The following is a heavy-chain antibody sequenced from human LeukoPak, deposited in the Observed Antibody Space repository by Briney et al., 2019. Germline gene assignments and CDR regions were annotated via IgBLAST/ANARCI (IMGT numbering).Heavy chain of an antibody. Sequence: GASVKVSCKASGYTFTSYGISWVRQAPGQGLEWMGWISAYNGNTNYAQKLQGRVTMTTDTSTSTAYMELRSLRSDDTAVYYCARDGVGYYDSSGYYRPRTYYYMDVWGKGTTVTVSS. J-gene: IGHJ6*03. CDR3: ARDGVGYYDSSGYYRPRTYYYMDV. CDR1: GYTFTSYG. D-gene: IGHD3-22*01. V-gene: IGHV1-18*01. CDR2: ISAYNGNT.